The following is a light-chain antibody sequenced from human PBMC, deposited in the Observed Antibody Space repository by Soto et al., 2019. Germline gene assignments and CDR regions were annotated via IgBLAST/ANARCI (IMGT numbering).Light chain of an antibody. CDR1: QSVSSSY. CDR2: GAS. CDR3: QQYGSSPLT. J-gene: IGKJ4*01. V-gene: IGKV3-20*01. Sequence: ESVLTQSPGTLSLSPGERATLSCRASQSVSSSYLAWYQQKPGQAPRLLIYGASSRATGIPDRFSGSGSGTDFTLTISRLEPDEFAVYYCQQYGSSPLTFGGGTKVEIK.